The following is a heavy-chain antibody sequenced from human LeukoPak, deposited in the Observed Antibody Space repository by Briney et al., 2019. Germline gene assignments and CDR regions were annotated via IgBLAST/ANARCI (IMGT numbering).Heavy chain of an antibody. D-gene: IGHD1-26*01. CDR1: GGSFSGYY. J-gene: IGHJ4*02. CDR2: INHSGST. CDR3: ARCRYSGSXXXDY. V-gene: IGHV4-34*01. Sequence: SETLSLTCAVYGGSFSGYYWSWIRQPPGKGLEWIGEINHSGSTNYNPSLKSRVTISVDTSKNQFSLKLSSVTAADTAVYYCARCRYSGSXXXDYWGQGTLVTVSS.